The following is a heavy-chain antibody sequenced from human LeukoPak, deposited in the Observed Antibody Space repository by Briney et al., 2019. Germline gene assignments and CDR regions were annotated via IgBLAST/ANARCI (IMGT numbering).Heavy chain of an antibody. CDR1: GGTFSSYA. J-gene: IGHJ4*02. Sequence: SVKVSCKASGGTFSSYAISWVRQAPGQGLEWMGRVIPIFGIANYAQKFQGRVTITADKSTSTAYMELSSLRSEDTAVYYCARDPPYRRHYYDSPPDLPGDYWGQGTLVTVSS. CDR2: VIPIFGIA. V-gene: IGHV1-69*04. CDR3: ARDPPYRRHYYDSPPDLPGDY. D-gene: IGHD3-22*01.